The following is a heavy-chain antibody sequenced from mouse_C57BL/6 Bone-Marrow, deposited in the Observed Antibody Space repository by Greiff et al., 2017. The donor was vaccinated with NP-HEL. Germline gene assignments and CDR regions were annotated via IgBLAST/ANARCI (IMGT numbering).Heavy chain of an antibody. CDR3: TSGTTVVGGYFDY. CDR1: GYTFTDYE. D-gene: IGHD1-1*01. Sequence: QVQLQQSGAELVRPGASVTLSCKASGYTFTDYEMHWVKQTPVHGLEWTGAIDPETGGTAYNQKFKGKAILTADKSSSTAYMELRSLTSEDSAVYYCTSGTTVVGGYFDYWGQGTTLTVSS. J-gene: IGHJ2*01. V-gene: IGHV1-15*01. CDR2: IDPETGGT.